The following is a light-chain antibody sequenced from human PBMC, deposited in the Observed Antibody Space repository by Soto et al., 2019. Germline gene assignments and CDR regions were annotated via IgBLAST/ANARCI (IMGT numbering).Light chain of an antibody. CDR1: SSDIGGYNY. CDR3: CSYAGSYTHV. CDR2: DVI. V-gene: IGLV2-11*01. Sequence: QTLLTQPRSGSGSPGQSVTISCTGTSSDIGGYNYVSWYQQHPGKAPKLMIYDVIKRPSGVPDRFSGSKSGNTASLTIYGLQAEDEADYYCCSYAGSYTHVFGTGTKVTVL. J-gene: IGLJ1*01.